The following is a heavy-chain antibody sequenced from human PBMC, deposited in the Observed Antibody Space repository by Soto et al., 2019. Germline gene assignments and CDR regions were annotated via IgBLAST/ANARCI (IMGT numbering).Heavy chain of an antibody. J-gene: IGHJ4*02. V-gene: IGHV4-59*08. D-gene: IGHD3-16*01. CDR2: IYYSGST. CDR1: GGSISSHY. CDR3: ATRSSVGRFDY. Sequence: SETLSLTCTVSGGSISSHYWSWIRQPPGKGLEWIGYIYYSGSTNYNPSLKSRVTISVDTSKNQFSLKLSSVTAADTAVYYCATRSSVGRFDYWGQGTLVTVSS.